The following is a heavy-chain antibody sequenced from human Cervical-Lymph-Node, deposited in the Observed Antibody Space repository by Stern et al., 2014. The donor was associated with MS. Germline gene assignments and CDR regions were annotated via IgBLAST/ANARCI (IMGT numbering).Heavy chain of an antibody. CDR1: GGSISSYY. D-gene: IGHD3-9*01. J-gene: IGHJ3*02. V-gene: IGHV4-59*08. CDR2: IYYSGST. CDR3: ARHLILTGYYHDAFDI. Sequence: QVQLQESGPGLVKPSETLSLTCTVSGGSISSYYWSWIRQPPGKGLEWIGYIYYSGSTNYNPSLKSRVTISVDKSKNQFFLKLSSVTAADTAVYYCARHLILTGYYHDAFDIWGQGTMVTVSS.